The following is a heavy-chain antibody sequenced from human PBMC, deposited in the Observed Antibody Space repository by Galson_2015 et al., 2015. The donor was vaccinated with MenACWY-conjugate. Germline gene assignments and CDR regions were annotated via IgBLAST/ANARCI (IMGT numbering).Heavy chain of an antibody. D-gene: IGHD3-22*01. CDR1: EFIFSDYW. V-gene: IGHV3-7*03. Sequence: LRLSCAASEFIFSDYWMSWVRQAPGKGLEWVANIRGDGSEKFYVDSVKGRFTISRDNAKNSLYLQLNSLRAEDTAVYYCARTTDYYDSSGYYGDFDYWGQGTLVTVSS. J-gene: IGHJ4*02. CDR3: ARTTDYYDSSGYYGDFDY. CDR2: IRGDGSEK.